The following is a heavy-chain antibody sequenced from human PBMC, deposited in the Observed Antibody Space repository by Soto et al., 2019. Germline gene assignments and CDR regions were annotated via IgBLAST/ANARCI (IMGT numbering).Heavy chain of an antibody. CDR3: TRDLGFGIAAAGHNWFDP. CDR1: GFTFGDYA. V-gene: IGHV3-49*01. D-gene: IGHD6-13*01. CDR2: IRSKAYGETA. J-gene: IGHJ5*02. Sequence: PGGSLRLSCTASGFTFGDYAMRWLRQAPGKGLEWVSFIRSKAYGETAEHAASVRGRFIISRDGSKSIVHLQMNSLKTEDTGVYYCTRDLGFGIAAAGHNWFDPWGQGTQVTVSS.